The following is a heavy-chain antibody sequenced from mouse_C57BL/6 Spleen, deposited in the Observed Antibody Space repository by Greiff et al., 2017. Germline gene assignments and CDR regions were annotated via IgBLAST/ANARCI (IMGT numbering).Heavy chain of an antibody. CDR2: ISYDGSN. J-gene: IGHJ2*01. CDR1: GYSITSGYY. D-gene: IGHD1-1*01. V-gene: IGHV3-6*01. Sequence: EVKLQESGPGLVKPSQSLSLTCSVTGYSITSGYYWNWIRQFPGNKLEWMGYISYDGSNNYNPSLKNRISITRDTSKNQFFLKFNSVTTEDTATYYCVATVVATNYFDYWGQGTTLTVSS. CDR3: VATVVATNYFDY.